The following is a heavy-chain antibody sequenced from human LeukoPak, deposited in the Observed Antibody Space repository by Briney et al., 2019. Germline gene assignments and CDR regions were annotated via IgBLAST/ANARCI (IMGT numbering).Heavy chain of an antibody. CDR1: GFTFSSYW. V-gene: IGHV3-7*01. CDR2: IKPDGSEK. Sequence: RAGGSLRLSCAASGFTFSSYWMSWVRQAPGKGLEWVANIKPDGSEKYYVDSVKGRFTISRDNAKKSMYLQMNSLRAEDTAVYYCARHLSGVTGYTYGRGIGYWGQGTLVTVSS. CDR3: ARHLSGVTGYTYGRGIGY. J-gene: IGHJ4*02. D-gene: IGHD5-18*01.